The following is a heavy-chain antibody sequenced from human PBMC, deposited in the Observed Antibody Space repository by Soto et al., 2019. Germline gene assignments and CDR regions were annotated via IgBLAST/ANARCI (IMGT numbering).Heavy chain of an antibody. CDR3: ARDLHSNYYYGMDV. J-gene: IGHJ6*02. CDR1: GGSFSGYY. D-gene: IGHD6-13*01. Sequence: QVQLQQWGAGLLKPSETLSLTCAVYGGSFSGYYWSWIRQPPGKGLEWIGEINHSGSTNYNPSLKSRVTISVDTSKNQFSLKLSSVTAADTAVYYCARDLHSNYYYGMDVWGQGTTVTVSS. V-gene: IGHV4-34*01. CDR2: INHSGST.